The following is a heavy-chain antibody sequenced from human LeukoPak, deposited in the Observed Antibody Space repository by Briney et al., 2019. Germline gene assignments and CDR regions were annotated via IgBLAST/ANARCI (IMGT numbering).Heavy chain of an antibody. Sequence: PSETLSLTCTVSGYSISSGYYWGWIRQPPGKGLEWIGSIFHSGSTYYNPSLESRVTISVDTSKNQFSLKLSSVTAADTAVYYCARDDGGRWDYWGQGTLVTVSS. CDR3: ARDDGGRWDY. D-gene: IGHD4-23*01. CDR2: IFHSGST. J-gene: IGHJ4*02. CDR1: GYSISSGYY. V-gene: IGHV4-38-2*02.